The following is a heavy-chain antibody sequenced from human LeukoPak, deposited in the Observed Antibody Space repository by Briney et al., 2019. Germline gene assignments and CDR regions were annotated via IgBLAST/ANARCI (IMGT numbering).Heavy chain of an antibody. CDR2: IYTSGST. V-gene: IGHV4-61*02. Sequence: PSETLSLTCTVSGGSISSGSYYWSWIRQPAGKGLEWIGRIYTSGSTNYNPSLKSRVTIPVDTSKNQFSLKLSSVTAADTAVYYCARDLYCSGGSCYRWFDPWGQGTLVTVSS. CDR1: GGSISSGSYY. CDR3: ARDLYCSGGSCYRWFDP. D-gene: IGHD2-15*01. J-gene: IGHJ5*02.